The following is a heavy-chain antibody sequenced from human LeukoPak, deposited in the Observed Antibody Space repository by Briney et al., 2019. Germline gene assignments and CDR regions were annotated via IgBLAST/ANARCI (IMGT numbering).Heavy chain of an antibody. V-gene: IGHV3-23*01. CDR2: ICGSGGST. D-gene: IGHD6-19*01. CDR1: GFTFSSYA. J-gene: IGHJ3*02. CDR3: AKEWLGAPGAFDI. Sequence: GGSLRLSCAASGFTFSSYAMSWVRQAPGKGLEWVSAICGSGGSTYYADSVKGRFTISRDNSKNTLYLQMNSLRAEDTVVYYCAKEWLGAPGAFDIWGQGTMVTVSS.